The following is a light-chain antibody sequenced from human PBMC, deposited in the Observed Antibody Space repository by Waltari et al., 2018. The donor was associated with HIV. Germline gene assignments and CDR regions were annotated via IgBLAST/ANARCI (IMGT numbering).Light chain of an antibody. V-gene: IGLV2-11*01. Sequence: QSALTQPRPVSGSPGQSVTISCPGISSDLVRYNYVSWYQQDPGKAPKLMLFDVNKRPSGVPALFSGSKSGNTASLTISGLQAEDEADYYCCSNAGSHVGFGGGTKVTVL. CDR2: DVN. CDR1: SSDLVRYNY. CDR3: CSNAGSHVG. J-gene: IGLJ2*01.